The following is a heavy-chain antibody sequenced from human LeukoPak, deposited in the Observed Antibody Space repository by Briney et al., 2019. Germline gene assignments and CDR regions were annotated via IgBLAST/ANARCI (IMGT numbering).Heavy chain of an antibody. J-gene: IGHJ5*02. D-gene: IGHD3-3*01. Sequence: ASVKVSCKASGHTFTGYYMHWVRQAPGQGLEWMGWINPNSGGTNYAQKFQGRVTMTRDTSISTAYMELSRLRSDDTAVYYCARGDYDFWSGYYTGANWFDPWGQGTLVTVSS. V-gene: IGHV1-2*02. CDR2: INPNSGGT. CDR3: ARGDYDFWSGYYTGANWFDP. CDR1: GHTFTGYY.